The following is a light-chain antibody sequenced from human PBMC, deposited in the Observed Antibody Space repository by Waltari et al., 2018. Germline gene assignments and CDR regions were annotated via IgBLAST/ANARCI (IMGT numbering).Light chain of an antibody. CDR3: QQYYSYPRVT. V-gene: IGKV1-8*01. CDR1: QGISSY. J-gene: IGKJ3*01. Sequence: AIRMTQSPSSFSASTGDRVTITCRASQGISSYLAWYQQKPGKAPKLLIYAASTLQSGVPSRFSGSGSGTDFTLTISCLQSEDFATYYCQQYYSYPRVTFGPATTVDIK. CDR2: AAS.